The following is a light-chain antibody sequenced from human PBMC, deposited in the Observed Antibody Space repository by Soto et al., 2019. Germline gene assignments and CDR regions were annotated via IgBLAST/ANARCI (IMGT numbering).Light chain of an antibody. V-gene: IGKV3-20*01. CDR3: QQCGSSPWT. CDR1: QSVSSYY. J-gene: IGKJ1*01. Sequence: ESVLTQSPGTLSLSPGERATLSCRASQSVSSYYLAWYQQKPGQAPRLLIYAASSRATGIPDRFSGGGSVTDFTLTISRLEPEDFAVYYCQQCGSSPWTFGQGTKVDIK. CDR2: AAS.